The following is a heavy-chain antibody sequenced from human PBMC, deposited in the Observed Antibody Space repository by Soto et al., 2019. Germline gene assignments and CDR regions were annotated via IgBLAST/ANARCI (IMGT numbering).Heavy chain of an antibody. D-gene: IGHD5-12*01. CDR2: IYYSGST. CDR1: GGSIRSNIYY. Sequence: SETLSLTCSVSGGSIRSNIYYWGWIRQPPGKGMEWIGYIYYSGSTYYNPSLKSRVTISIDTSKIQFSLNLSSVTAADAAMYYCARAGVATIYPGNNWFEPWGQGTLVTVSS. V-gene: IGHV4-30-4*08. J-gene: IGHJ5*02. CDR3: ARAGVATIYPGNNWFEP.